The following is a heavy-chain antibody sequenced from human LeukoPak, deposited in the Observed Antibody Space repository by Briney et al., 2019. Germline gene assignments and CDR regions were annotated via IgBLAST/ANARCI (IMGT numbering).Heavy chain of an antibody. Sequence: SETLSLTCTVSGGSLSSYYWSWIRQPPGKGLEWIGYIYNNGYSGSTNYNPSLKSRVTISVDTSKGQFSLKLTSVTAADTAVYYCAGHPRISWFDPWGQGTLVTVSS. CDR2: IYNNGYSGST. J-gene: IGHJ5*02. D-gene: IGHD3-3*02. CDR1: GGSLSSYY. CDR3: AGHPRISWFDP. V-gene: IGHV4-59*08.